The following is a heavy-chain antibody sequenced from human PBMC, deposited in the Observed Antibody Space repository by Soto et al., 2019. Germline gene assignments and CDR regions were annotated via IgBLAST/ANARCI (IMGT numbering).Heavy chain of an antibody. Sequence: QVQLVQSGAEVKKPGSSVKVSCKASGGTFSTNTISWVRQAPGQGLEWMGGIMPIFGSANYAQKFQGRVTITADEYTRKVYMELSRLRSEDTAVYYCARQFDSDTSGYYYAYWGQGTLVTVSS. J-gene: IGHJ4*02. V-gene: IGHV1-69*01. D-gene: IGHD3-22*01. CDR3: ARQFDSDTSGYYYAY. CDR2: IMPIFGSA. CDR1: GGTFSTNT.